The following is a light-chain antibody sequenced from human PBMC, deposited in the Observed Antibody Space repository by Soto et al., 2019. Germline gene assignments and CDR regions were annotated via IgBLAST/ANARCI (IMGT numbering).Light chain of an antibody. CDR1: QSVSSSY. Sequence: EVVLTQSPVTLSLSPGEIATLSCRASQSVSSSYLAWYQQKPGQAPRLLIYDASSRATGIPDRFSGSGSGTDFTLTISRLEPEDFAVYYCQQYGSSPETFGQGTKVDIK. J-gene: IGKJ1*01. CDR2: DAS. V-gene: IGKV3-20*01. CDR3: QQYGSSPET.